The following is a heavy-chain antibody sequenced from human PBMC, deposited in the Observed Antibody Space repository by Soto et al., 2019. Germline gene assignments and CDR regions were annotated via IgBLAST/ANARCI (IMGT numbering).Heavy chain of an antibody. Sequence: ASVKVSCKASGYTFTTHAMHWVRQAPGQSLEWMGWINGGTGQTKHSQRFQGRVTITRDTSASTAYMELSSLRSEDTAVYYCARGKGMEENYYYYGLDIWGQGTTVTVS. V-gene: IGHV1-3*01. CDR2: INGGTGQT. CDR3: ARGKGMEENYYYYGLDI. CDR1: GYTFTTHA. D-gene: IGHD1-1*01. J-gene: IGHJ6*02.